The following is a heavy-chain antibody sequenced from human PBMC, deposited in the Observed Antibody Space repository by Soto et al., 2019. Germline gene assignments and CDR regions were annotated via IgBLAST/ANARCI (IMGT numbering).Heavy chain of an antibody. J-gene: IGHJ4*02. CDR2: ISGSSSFI. V-gene: IGHV3-21*06. D-gene: IGHD6-19*01. Sequence: GESLRLSCAASGFTFRSYSINWVRQAPGKGLEWVSSISGSSSFIYYADSVKGRFTISRDNAKNSLYLQMNSLRAEDTAVYYCARDWSSSDWFPHIDYWGQGTLVTVSS. CDR1: GFTFRSYS. CDR3: ARDWSSSDWFPHIDY.